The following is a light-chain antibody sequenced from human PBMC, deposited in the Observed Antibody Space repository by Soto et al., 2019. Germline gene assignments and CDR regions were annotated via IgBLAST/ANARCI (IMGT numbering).Light chain of an antibody. CDR3: LSHTTRRIYV. CDR2: NVN. V-gene: IGLV2-14*03. CDR1: NSDIGAYDY. J-gene: IGLJ1*01. Sequence: QSALTQPASVSGSPGQSITISCRGTNSDIGAYDYVSWYQQHPGKPPKLIIYNVNNRPSGVSFRFSGSKSANTASLTISGLQTEDEADYYCLSHTTRRIYVFGPGTKLTVL.